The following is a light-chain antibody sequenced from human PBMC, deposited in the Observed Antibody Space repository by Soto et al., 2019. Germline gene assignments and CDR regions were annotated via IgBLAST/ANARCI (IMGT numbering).Light chain of an antibody. CDR2: DVS. CDR1: SSDVGGYNY. CDR3: SSYTSTSTLGL. V-gene: IGLV2-14*03. Sequence: QSALTQPASVSGSPGQATTISCTGTSSDVGGYNYVSWYQQHPGKAPKLMIYDVSNRPSGVSKRFSGSKSGKTASLTISGLPTEDEADYYCSSYTSTSTLGLFGGANNLTVL. J-gene: IGLJ2*01.